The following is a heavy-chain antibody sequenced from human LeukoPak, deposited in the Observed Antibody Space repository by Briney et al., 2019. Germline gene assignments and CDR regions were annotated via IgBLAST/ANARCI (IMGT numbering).Heavy chain of an antibody. CDR1: GFTFSSYS. J-gene: IGHJ4*02. Sequence: GGSLRLSCAASGFTFSSYSMNWVRQAPGKGLEWVSSISSSSYIYYADSVKGRFTISRDNAKNSLYLQMNSLRAEDTAVYYCARITNYGAFDYWGQGTLVTVSS. CDR3: ARITNYGAFDY. D-gene: IGHD4-17*01. V-gene: IGHV3-21*01. CDR2: ISSSSYI.